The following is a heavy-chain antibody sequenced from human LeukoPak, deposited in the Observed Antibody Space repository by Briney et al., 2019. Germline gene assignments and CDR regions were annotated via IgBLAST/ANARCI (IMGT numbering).Heavy chain of an antibody. V-gene: IGHV3-23*01. CDR1: GFTFSSYA. CDR3: AKGGYYGDQEPYAFDI. Sequence: PGGSLRLSCAASGFTFSSYAMSWVRQAPGKGLEWVSAISGSGGSTYYADSVKGRFTISRDNSKNTLYLQMNSLRAEDTAVYYCAKGGYYGDQEPYAFDIWGQGTMVTVSS. D-gene: IGHD4-17*01. CDR2: ISGSGGST. J-gene: IGHJ3*02.